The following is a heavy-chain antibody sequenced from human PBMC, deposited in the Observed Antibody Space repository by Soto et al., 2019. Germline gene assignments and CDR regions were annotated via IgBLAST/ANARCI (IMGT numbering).Heavy chain of an antibody. J-gene: IGHJ4*02. CDR3: ARGSKRQLVRNLYYFDY. CDR2: IYYSGST. V-gene: IGHV4-59*08. Sequence: SETLSLTCTVSGGSISSYYWSWIRQPPGKGLEWIGYIYYSGSTNYNPSLKSRVTISVDTSKNQFSLKLSSVTAADTAVYYCARGSKRQLVRNLYYFDYWGQGIQVTVSS. CDR1: GGSISSYY. D-gene: IGHD6-13*01.